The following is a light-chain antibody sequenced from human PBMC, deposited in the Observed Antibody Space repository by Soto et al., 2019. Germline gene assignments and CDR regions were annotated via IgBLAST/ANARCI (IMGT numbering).Light chain of an antibody. CDR3: QQRSNWPIT. CDR1: QSVITN. J-gene: IGKJ5*01. Sequence: EIFLTQSRATLSVSPGDRATLSCRASQSVITNLAWYQQKPGQAPRLLIYDASNRATGIPARFSGSGSGTDFTLTISSLEPEDFAVYYCQQRSNWPITFGQGTRLEIK. CDR2: DAS. V-gene: IGKV3-11*01.